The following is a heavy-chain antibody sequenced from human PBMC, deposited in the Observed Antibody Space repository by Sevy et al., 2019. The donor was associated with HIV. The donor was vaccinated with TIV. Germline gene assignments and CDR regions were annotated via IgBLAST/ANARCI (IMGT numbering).Heavy chain of an antibody. J-gene: IGHJ4*02. CDR3: AREGGTKRFDY. D-gene: IGHD1-26*01. CDR2: LSFGGSKI. V-gene: IGHV3-23*01. Sequence: GGSLRLSCAASGFDFSIYSMSWVRQAPGKGLEWVSTLSFGGSKINYADSVKGRFTISRDNSKSSVYLQMNNMRVEDTAVYYCAREGGTKRFDYWGQGTLVTVSS. CDR1: GFDFSIYS.